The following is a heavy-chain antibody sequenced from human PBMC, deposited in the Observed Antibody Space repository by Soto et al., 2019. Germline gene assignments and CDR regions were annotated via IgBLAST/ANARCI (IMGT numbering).Heavy chain of an antibody. J-gene: IGHJ4*02. CDR3: ARALTGYISPIVS. CDR1: GFTVSSNY. Sequence: GGSLRLSCAASGFTVSSNYMSWVRQAPGKGLQWVSIIYSDGSTYYTDSVKGRFTISRDNSKNTLYLQMNSLRAEDTAVYYCARALTGYISPIVSWGQGTLVTVSS. D-gene: IGHD3-9*01. CDR2: IYSDGST. V-gene: IGHV3-66*01.